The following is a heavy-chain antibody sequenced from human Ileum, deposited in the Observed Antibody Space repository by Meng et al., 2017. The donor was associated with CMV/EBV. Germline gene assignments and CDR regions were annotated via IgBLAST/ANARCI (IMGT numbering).Heavy chain of an antibody. CDR1: GFTSDTYV. D-gene: IGHD2-8*02. J-gene: IGHJ6*02. V-gene: IGHV3-23*01. CDR3: AKPVKGGHCTGTNCFLLGMDV. Sequence: GGSLRLSCAASGFTSDTYVMNWVRQAPGKGPEWVSSISGSGRNTYYADAVKGRFTISRDNSKNMFYLQMNRLRGEDTAVYYCAKPVKGGHCTGTNCFLLGMDVWGQGTTVTVSS. CDR2: ISGSGRNT.